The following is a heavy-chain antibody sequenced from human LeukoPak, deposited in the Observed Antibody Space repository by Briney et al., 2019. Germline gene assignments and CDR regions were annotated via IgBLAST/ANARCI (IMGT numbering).Heavy chain of an antibody. V-gene: IGHV4-4*07. CDR1: GGSISSYY. D-gene: IGHD2-2*02. Sequence: SETLSLTCTVSGGSISSYYWSWIRQPAGKGLEWIGRIYTSGSTNYNPSLKSRVTMSVDTSKNQFSLKLSSVTAADTAVYYCAREDCSSTSCYTFYYYYCMDVWGKGTAVTVSS. CDR3: AREDCSSTSCYTFYYYYCMDV. CDR2: IYTSGST. J-gene: IGHJ6*03.